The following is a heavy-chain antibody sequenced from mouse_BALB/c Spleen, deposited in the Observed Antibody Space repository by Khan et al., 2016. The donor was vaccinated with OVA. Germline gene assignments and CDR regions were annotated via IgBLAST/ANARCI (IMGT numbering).Heavy chain of an antibody. V-gene: IGHV1S81*02. CDR3: ARIKKIVATYFDY. CDR2: TNPTNGRT. CDR1: GYTFTSYW. J-gene: IGHJ2*01. Sequence: QVQLKQSGAELVKAGASVKMSCKASGYTFTSYWMHWVKQRLGQGLEWFAETNPTNGRTYYNAKFKSKATLTVDKSSSTAYMLLSGPTFEDSAVYYGARIKKIVATYFDYGGQGTTLTVSS. D-gene: IGHD1-1*01.